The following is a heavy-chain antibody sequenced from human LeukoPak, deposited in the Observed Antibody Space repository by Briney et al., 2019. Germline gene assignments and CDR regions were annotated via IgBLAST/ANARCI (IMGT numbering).Heavy chain of an antibody. CDR3: AETWSRSYHLGY. CDR1: GFTFNNYG. CDR2: IRYDGSNK. V-gene: IGHV3-30*02. Sequence: GGSLRLSCAASGFTFNNYGMHWVRQAPGKGLEWVAFIRYDGSNKYYADSVKGRFTISRDNSKNTLYLQMNSLTVEDTAMYYCAETWSRSYHLGYWGQGTLVTVSS. D-gene: IGHD1-26*01. J-gene: IGHJ4*02.